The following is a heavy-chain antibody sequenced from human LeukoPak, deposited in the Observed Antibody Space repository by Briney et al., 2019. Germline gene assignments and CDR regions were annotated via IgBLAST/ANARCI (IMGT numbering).Heavy chain of an antibody. V-gene: IGHV1-69*13. CDR2: IIPIFGTA. CDR1: GGTFSSYA. D-gene: IGHD6-6*01. Sequence: SVTVSCKASGGTFSSYAISWVRQAPGQGLEWMGGIIPIFGTAIYAQKLQGRVTITADESTSTAYMELSSLRSEDTAVYYCASTRAGIAARLRYYYYYMDVWGKGTTVTVSS. CDR3: ASTRAGIAARLRYYYYYMDV. J-gene: IGHJ6*03.